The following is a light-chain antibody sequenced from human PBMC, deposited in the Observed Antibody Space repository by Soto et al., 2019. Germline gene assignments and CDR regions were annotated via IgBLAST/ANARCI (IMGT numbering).Light chain of an antibody. V-gene: IGKV3-15*01. CDR1: QSARIS. Sequence: ETVMMQSPATLSVSPGERATLSCRASQSARISLGWYQQKPGQAPRLLIYDVSTRATGVPARFSGSGSGTEFTLTISSPQSEDFAVYYCQQSNNWPPTFGQGTRLEIK. CDR3: QQSNNWPPT. J-gene: IGKJ5*01. CDR2: DVS.